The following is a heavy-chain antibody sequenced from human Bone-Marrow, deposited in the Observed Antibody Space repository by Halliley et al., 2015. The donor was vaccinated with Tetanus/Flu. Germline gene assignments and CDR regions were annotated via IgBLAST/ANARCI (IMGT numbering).Heavy chain of an antibody. V-gene: IGHV3-43*02. J-gene: IGHJ3*02. D-gene: IGHD3-10*01. CDR3: AKDHVGELFSSDDDFDS. CDR2: GDGYNT. Sequence: GDGYNTYYAGSVKGRFTISRDNTGKPLYLQMNILTSEETSLYYCAKDHVGELFSSDDDFDSWGQGTMVTVSS.